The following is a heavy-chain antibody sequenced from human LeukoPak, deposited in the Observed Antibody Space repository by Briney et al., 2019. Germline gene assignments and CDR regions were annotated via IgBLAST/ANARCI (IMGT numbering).Heavy chain of an antibody. J-gene: IGHJ6*02. D-gene: IGHD3-10*01. CDR1: GFTFSSYG. CDR2: IWYDGSNK. V-gene: IGHV3-33*01. Sequence: GRSLRLSCAASGFTFSSYGMHWVRQAPGKGLEWVAVIWYDGSNKYYADSVKGRFTISRDNSKNTLYLQMNSLRAEDTAVYYCARDASYGSGTYYYYYGTDVWGQGTTVTVSS. CDR3: ARDASYGSGTYYYYYGTDV.